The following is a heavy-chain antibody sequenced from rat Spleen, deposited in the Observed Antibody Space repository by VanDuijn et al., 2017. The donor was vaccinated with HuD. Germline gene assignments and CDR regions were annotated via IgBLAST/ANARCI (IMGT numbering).Heavy chain of an antibody. J-gene: IGHJ1*01. V-gene: IGHV5-19*01. CDR2: ISPSGGST. D-gene: IGHD4-2*01. CDR1: GFAFSYQG. CDR3: VRQRNPGGGTSYWYFDF. Sequence: EVQLVESGGGLVQPGRSLKVSCAASGFAFSYQGMHWIRQAPTKGLEWVASISPSGGSTYYRDSVKGRFTISRDNTKSTLYLQMDNLRSEDTATYYCVRQRNPGGGTSYWYFDFWGPGTMVTVSS.